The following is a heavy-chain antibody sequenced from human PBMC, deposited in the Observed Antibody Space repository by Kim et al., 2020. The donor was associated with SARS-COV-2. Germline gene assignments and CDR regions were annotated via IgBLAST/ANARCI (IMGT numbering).Heavy chain of an antibody. V-gene: IGHV3-23*01. Sequence: GGSLRLSCAASGASGFTFTSYDMTWVRQAPGKGPEWVSGVSGRNGNIYYADAVKGRFTISRDISRTKLYVQMNSLRTEDTATYNCAKDPGGSTNSWGQGTLVTVSP. D-gene: IGHD2-15*01. CDR1: GFTFTSYD. CDR2: VSGRNGNI. J-gene: IGHJ4*02. CDR3: AKDPGGSTNS.